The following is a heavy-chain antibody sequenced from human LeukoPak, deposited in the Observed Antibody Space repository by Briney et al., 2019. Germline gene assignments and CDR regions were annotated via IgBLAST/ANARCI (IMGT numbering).Heavy chain of an antibody. D-gene: IGHD2-15*01. CDR3: ASQAVHLCSGGSCYPGYFDY. CDR1: GGSISSSSYY. CDR2: IYYSGST. Sequence: SETLSLTCTVSGGSISSSSYYWGWIRQPPGKGLEWIGSIYYSGSTYYNPSLKSRVTISVDTSKNQFSLKLSSVTAADTAVYYCASQAVHLCSGGSCYPGYFDYWGQGTLVTVSS. J-gene: IGHJ4*02. V-gene: IGHV4-39*07.